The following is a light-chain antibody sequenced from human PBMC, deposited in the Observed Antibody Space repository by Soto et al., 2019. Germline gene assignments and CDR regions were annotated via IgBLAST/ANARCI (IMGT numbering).Light chain of an antibody. CDR3: QQRSNWPPT. Sequence: VLTHFPPSLSFSPAERATPSCRASQSVSSYLAWYQQRPGQAPRLLIYDSSNRATGIPARFSGSGSGTDFTLTISSLEPEDFAVYYCQQRSNWPPTFGQGTKV. J-gene: IGKJ1*01. CDR1: QSVSSY. V-gene: IGKV3-11*01. CDR2: DSS.